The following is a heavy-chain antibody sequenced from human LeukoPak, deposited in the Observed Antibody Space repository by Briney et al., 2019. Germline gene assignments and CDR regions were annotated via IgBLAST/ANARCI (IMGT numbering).Heavy chain of an antibody. CDR1: GGSFSGCY. CDR3: ARGSYYGSGSYYSGDYFDY. V-gene: IGHV4-34*01. J-gene: IGHJ4*02. Sequence: KPSETLSLTCAVYGGSFSGCYWSWIRQPPGKGLEWIGEINHSGSTNYNPSLKSRVTISVDTSKNQFSLKLSSVTAADTAVYYCARGSYYGSGSYYSGDYFDYWGQGTLVTVSS. CDR2: INHSGST. D-gene: IGHD3-10*01.